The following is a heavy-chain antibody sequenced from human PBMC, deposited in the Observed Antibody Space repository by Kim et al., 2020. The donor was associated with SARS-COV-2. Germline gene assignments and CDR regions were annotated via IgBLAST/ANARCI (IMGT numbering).Heavy chain of an antibody. J-gene: IGHJ4*02. Sequence: SETLSLTCAVSGGSISSSNWWSWVRQPPGKGLEWIGEIYHSGSTNYNPSLKSRVTISVDKSKNQFSLKLSSVTAADTAVYYCATQGLITEYYFDYWGQGTLVTVSS. CDR3: ATQGLITEYYFDY. V-gene: IGHV4-4*02. CDR1: GGSISSSNW. D-gene: IGHD3-22*01. CDR2: IYHSGST.